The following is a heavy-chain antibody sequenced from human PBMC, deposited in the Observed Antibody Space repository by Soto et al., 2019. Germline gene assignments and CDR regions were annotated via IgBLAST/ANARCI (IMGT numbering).Heavy chain of an antibody. CDR2: IKSKTDGGTT. Sequence: GGSLRLSCAASCFTFRNAWMNWVRQAPGMGLEWVGRIKSKTDGGTTDYAAPVKGRFTISRDDSKNTLYLQMNSLKTEDTAVYYCTTDEWGGNFDEHAFDIWGQGTMVTVSS. V-gene: IGHV3-15*07. J-gene: IGHJ3*02. CDR3: TTDEWGGNFDEHAFDI. CDR1: CFTFRNAW. D-gene: IGHD2-21*02.